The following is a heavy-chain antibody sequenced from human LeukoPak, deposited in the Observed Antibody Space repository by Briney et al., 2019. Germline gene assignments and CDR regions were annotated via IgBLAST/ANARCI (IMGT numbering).Heavy chain of an antibody. Sequence: PGGSLRLSCAASGFTFSSYEMNWVRQAPGKGLEWISSITSTSSYKFYADSVKGRFTISRDNAQNSLYLQMNSLRAEDTAVYYCARDHYCSGGSCYDDYWGQGTLVTVSS. D-gene: IGHD2-15*01. V-gene: IGHV3-21*01. CDR2: ITSTSSYK. CDR3: ARDHYCSGGSCYDDY. CDR1: GFTFSSYE. J-gene: IGHJ4*02.